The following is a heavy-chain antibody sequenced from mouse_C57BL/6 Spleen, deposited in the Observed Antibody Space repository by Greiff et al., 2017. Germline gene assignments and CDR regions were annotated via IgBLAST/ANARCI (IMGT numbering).Heavy chain of an antibody. CDR1: GYTFTSYW. Sequence: QVQLKQPGAELVMPGASVKLSCKASGYTFTSYWMHWVKQRPGQGLEWIGEIDPSDSYTNYNQKFKGKSTLTVDKSSSTAYMQLSSLTSEDSAVYYCARMGGKRGFSAYWGQGTLVTVSA. V-gene: IGHV1-69*01. CDR2: IDPSDSYT. J-gene: IGHJ3*01. CDR3: ARMGGKRGFSAY.